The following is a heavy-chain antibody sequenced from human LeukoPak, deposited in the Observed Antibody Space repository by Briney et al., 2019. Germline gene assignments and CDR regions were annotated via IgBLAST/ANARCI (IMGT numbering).Heavy chain of an antibody. CDR2: ISGSGGST. J-gene: IGHJ4*02. Sequence: GGSLRLSCAASGFTFSSYATSWVRQAPGKGLEWVSAISGSGGSTYYADSVKGRFTISRDNSKNTLYLQMNSLRAEDTAVYYCAKTEALSGWYHFYDYWGQGTLVTVSS. CDR3: AKTEALSGWYHFYDY. CDR1: GFTFSSYA. D-gene: IGHD6-19*01. V-gene: IGHV3-23*01.